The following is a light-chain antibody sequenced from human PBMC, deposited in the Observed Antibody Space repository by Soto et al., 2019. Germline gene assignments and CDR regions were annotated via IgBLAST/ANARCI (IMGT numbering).Light chain of an antibody. CDR1: QSVTSSS. J-gene: IGKJ5*01. Sequence: EIVLTQFPGTLSLSAGERATLSCRASQSVTSSSLAWYQQKVGRAPRVLIYGASNRATGIPDRFSGSGSGTDFTLTITRLEPEDSAVYFCQQYTGPPTTFGQGTRLEI. CDR3: QQYTGPPTT. V-gene: IGKV3-20*01. CDR2: GAS.